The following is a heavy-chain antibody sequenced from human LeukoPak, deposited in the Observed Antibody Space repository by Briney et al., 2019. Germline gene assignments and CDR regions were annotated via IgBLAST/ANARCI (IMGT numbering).Heavy chain of an antibody. V-gene: IGHV4-59*08. CDR2: IYYSGST. Sequence: PSETLSLTCTVSGGSISSYYWSWLRQPPGKGLEWIGYIYYSGSTNYNPSLKSRVTISVDTSKNQFSLKLSSVTAADTAVYYCARRDKGADLSGWYDDWFDPWGQGTLVTVSS. CDR1: GGSISSYY. CDR3: ARRDKGADLSGWYDDWFDP. D-gene: IGHD6-19*01. J-gene: IGHJ5*02.